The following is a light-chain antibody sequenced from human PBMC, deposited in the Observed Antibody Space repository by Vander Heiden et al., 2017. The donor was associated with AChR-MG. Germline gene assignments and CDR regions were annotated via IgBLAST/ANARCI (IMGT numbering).Light chain of an antibody. CDR2: YDS. CDR1: NIGSKS. J-gene: IGLJ3*02. CDR3: QVWDSSGDPNWV. V-gene: IGLV3-21*04. Sequence: SYVLTQPPSVSVAPGKTARITCGGNNIGSKSVHGYQQKPGQTPVLVIYYDSDRPSGIPERFSGSNSGNTATLTISRVEAGDEADYYCQVWDSSGDPNWVFGGGTKLTVL.